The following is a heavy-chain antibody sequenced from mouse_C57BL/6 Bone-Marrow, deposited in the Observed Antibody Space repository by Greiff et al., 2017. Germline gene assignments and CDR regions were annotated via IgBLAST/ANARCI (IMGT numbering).Heavy chain of an antibody. CDR2: IDPSDSYT. D-gene: IGHD1-1*01. CDR1: GYTFTSYW. J-gene: IGHJ2*01. V-gene: IGHV1-50*01. CDR3: AREVYYYGFDY. Sequence: VQLQQPGAELVKPGASVKLSCKASGYTFTSYWMQWVKQRPGQGLEWIGEIDPSDSYTNYNQKFKGKATLTVDTSSSTAYMQHSSLTSEDSAVYYCAREVYYYGFDYWGQGTTLTVSS.